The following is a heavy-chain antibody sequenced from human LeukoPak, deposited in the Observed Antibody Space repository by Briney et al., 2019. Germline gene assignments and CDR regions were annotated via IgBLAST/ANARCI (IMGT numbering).Heavy chain of an antibody. J-gene: IGHJ6*02. D-gene: IGHD2-15*01. CDR3: ARDRLVVVVAAIYYYYGMDV. V-gene: IGHV1-2*02. CDR1: GYTFTGYY. CDR2: INPNSGGT. Sequence: ASVKVSCKASGYTFTGYYMHWVRQAPGQGLEWMGWINPNSGGTNYAQKFQGRVTMTRDTSISTAYMGLSRLRSDDTAVYYCARDRLVVVVAAIYYYYGMDVWGQGTTVTVSS.